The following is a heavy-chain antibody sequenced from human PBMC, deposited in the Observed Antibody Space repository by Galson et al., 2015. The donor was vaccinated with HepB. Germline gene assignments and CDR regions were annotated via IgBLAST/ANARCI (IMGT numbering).Heavy chain of an antibody. D-gene: IGHD3-3*01. J-gene: IGHJ4*02. CDR2: IYSGGST. CDR1: GFTVSSNY. CDR3: ARDMLIGTIFGGFTA. V-gene: IGHV3-66*02. Sequence: SLRLSCAASGFTVSSNYMSWVRQAPGEGLEWVSVIYSGGSTYYADSVKGRFTISGDNSKNTLYLQMNSLRAEDTAVYYCARDMLIGTIFGGFTAGGQGPLVPV.